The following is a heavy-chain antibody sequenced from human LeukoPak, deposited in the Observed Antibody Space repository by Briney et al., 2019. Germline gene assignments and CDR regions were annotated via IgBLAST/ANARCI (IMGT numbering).Heavy chain of an antibody. CDR3: ARGSLTLGWFDP. CDR1: GGTFGSYA. V-gene: IGHV1-69*06. D-gene: IGHD1-14*01. Sequence: SVKVSCKASGGTFGSYAISWVRQAPGQGLEWMGGIIPIFGTANYAQKFQGRVTITADKSTSTAYMELSSLRSEDTAVYYCARGSLTLGWFDPWGQGTLVTVSS. J-gene: IGHJ5*02. CDR2: IIPIFGTA.